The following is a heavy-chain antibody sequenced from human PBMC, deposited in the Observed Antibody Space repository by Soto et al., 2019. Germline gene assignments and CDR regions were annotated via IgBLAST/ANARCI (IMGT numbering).Heavy chain of an antibody. V-gene: IGHV1-24*01. CDR2: FDPEDGET. CDR1: GYTLTELS. CDR3: ATGPHYDILTGYYVSGEFYMDV. J-gene: IGHJ6*03. Sequence: ASVKVSCKVSGYTLTELSMHWVRQAPGKGLERMGGFDPEDGETIYAQKFQGRVTMTEDTSTDTAYMELSSLRSEVTAVYYCATGPHYDILTGYYVSGEFYMDVWGKGTTVTVSS. D-gene: IGHD3-9*01.